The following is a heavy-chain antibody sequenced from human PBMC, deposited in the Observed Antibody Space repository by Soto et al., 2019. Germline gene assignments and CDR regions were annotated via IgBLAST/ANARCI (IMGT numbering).Heavy chain of an antibody. CDR1: GFTFSHAW. CDR3: CVVKRLDQYSTSGYWFDP. J-gene: IGHJ5*02. V-gene: IGHV3-15*01. CDR2: IKSKAGGETK. Sequence: GGSLRLSCAASGFTFSHAWMSWVRQAPGKGLEWVGRIKSKAGGETKDYGAPVRGRFTISRDDAKDTLYLQMNSLRIEDTAVYYCCVVKRLDQYSTSGYWFDPWGPGTLVTVSS. D-gene: IGHD2-15*01.